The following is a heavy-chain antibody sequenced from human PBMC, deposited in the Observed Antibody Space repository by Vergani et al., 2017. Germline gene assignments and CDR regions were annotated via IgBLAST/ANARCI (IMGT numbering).Heavy chain of an antibody. V-gene: IGHV3-23*01. D-gene: IGHD5-12*01. Sequence: EVQLLESGGGLVQPGGSLRLSCAASGFTFSSYAMSWVRQAPGKGLEWVSAISGSGGSTYYADSVKGRFTISRDNSKYTLSLQMNSLRAEDTAVYYCAKDSAKGGYVFPFGMDVWGQGTTVTVSS. CDR2: ISGSGGST. J-gene: IGHJ6*02. CDR1: GFTFSSYA. CDR3: AKDSAKGGYVFPFGMDV.